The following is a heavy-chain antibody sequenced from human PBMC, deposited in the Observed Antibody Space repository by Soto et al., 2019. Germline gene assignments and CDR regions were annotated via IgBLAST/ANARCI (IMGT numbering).Heavy chain of an antibody. CDR3: ARSASWSTLFFFDS. J-gene: IGHJ5*01. CDR1: GFTFSSYV. D-gene: IGHD2-2*01. CDR2: ISGSGAST. Sequence: GGSLRLSCAASGFTFSSYVMSWVRQAPGKGLEWVSVISGSGASTSYGDAVKGRFTISRDNSKNTLYLQLNSLRADDTAVYYCARSASWSTLFFFDSWGLGTLVTVS. V-gene: IGHV3-23*01.